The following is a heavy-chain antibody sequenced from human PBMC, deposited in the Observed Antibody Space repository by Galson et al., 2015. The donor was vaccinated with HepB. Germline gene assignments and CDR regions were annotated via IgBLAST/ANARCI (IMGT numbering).Heavy chain of an antibody. Sequence: SVKVSCKASGYTFTTYGFNWVRQAPGQGLEWMAWISTYNGNTNYAQKLQGRVTVTTDTSTSTAYMELRSLKSDDTAMYYCARGLLVNPYYFDYWGQGTLVTVSS. D-gene: IGHD1-14*01. V-gene: IGHV1-18*04. CDR3: ARGLLVNPYYFDY. CDR2: ISTYNGNT. J-gene: IGHJ4*02. CDR1: GYTFTTYG.